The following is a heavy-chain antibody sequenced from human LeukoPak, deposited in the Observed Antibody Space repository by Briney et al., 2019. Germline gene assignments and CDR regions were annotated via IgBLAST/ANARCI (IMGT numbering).Heavy chain of an antibody. CDR2: IIPIFGTA. D-gene: IGHD2-15*01. V-gene: IGHV1-69*05. CDR3: ARDGFDCSGGSCYSLRYYYYYMDV. Sequence: GASVKVSCKASGGTFSSYAISWVRQAPGQGLEWMGRIIPIFGTANYAQKFQGRVTITTDESTSTAYMELSSLRSEDTAVYYCARDGFDCSGGSCYSLRYYYYYMDVWGKGTTVTVSS. J-gene: IGHJ6*03. CDR1: GGTFSSYA.